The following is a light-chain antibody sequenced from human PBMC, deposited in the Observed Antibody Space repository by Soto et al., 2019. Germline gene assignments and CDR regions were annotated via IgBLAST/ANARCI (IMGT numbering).Light chain of an antibody. Sequence: QSVLTQPRSVSGSPGQSVTISCTGTSSDVGDYNYVSWYRQHPGNAPKLIIYEVTNRPSGISNRFSGSKSGNTASLTISGLQADDESYYYCTSYSSGSSLVIFGGGTKLTVL. CDR3: TSYSSGSSLVI. CDR1: SSDVGDYNY. V-gene: IGLV2-14*01. CDR2: EVT. J-gene: IGLJ2*01.